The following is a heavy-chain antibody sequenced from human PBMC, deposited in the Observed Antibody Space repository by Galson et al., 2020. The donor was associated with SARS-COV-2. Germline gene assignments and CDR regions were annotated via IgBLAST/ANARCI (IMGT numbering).Heavy chain of an antibody. CDR2: IDWDDDK. V-gene: IGHV2-70*01. J-gene: IGHJ3*02. Sequence: SGPTLVKPTQTLTLTCTFSGFSLSTSGMCVSWIRQPPGKALEWLALIDWDDDKYYSTSLKTRLTISKDTSKNQVVLTMTSMDPVDTATYYCARAHCDILTGYYYAFDIWGQGTMVTVSS. D-gene: IGHD3-9*01. CDR1: GFSLSTSGMC. CDR3: ARAHCDILTGYYYAFDI.